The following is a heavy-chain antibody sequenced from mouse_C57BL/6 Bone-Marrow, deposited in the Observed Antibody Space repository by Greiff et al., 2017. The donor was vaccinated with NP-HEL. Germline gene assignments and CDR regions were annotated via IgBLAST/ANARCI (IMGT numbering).Heavy chain of an antibody. V-gene: IGHV1-55*01. CDR2: IYPGSGST. Sequence: QVHVKQPGAELVKPGASVKMSCKASGYTFTSYWITWVKQRPGQGLEWIGDIYPGSGSTNYNEKFKSKATLTVDTSSSTAYMQLSSLTSEDSAVYYCARSYDGYYEEEWFAYWGQGTLVTVSA. J-gene: IGHJ3*01. CDR3: ARSYDGYYEEEWFAY. CDR1: GYTFTSYW. D-gene: IGHD2-3*01.